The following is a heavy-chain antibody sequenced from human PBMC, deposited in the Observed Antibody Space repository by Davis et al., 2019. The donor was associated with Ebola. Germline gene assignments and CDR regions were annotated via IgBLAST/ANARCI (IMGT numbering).Heavy chain of an antibody. Sequence: PSETLSLTCTVSGGSISSYYWSWIRQPPGKGLEWIGYIYYSGSTNYNPSLKSRVTISVDTSKNQFSLKLSSVTAADTAVYYCARLEKYSSSWYYYYGMDVWGQGTTVTVSS. CDR3: ARLEKYSSSWYYYYGMDV. CDR2: IYYSGST. CDR1: GGSISSYY. V-gene: IGHV4-59*08. J-gene: IGHJ6*02. D-gene: IGHD6-13*01.